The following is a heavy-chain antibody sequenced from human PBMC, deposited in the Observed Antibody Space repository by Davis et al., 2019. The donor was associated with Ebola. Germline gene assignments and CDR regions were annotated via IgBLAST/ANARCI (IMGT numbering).Heavy chain of an antibody. D-gene: IGHD2-15*01. J-gene: IGHJ4*02. V-gene: IGHV3-15*01. CDR1: GFTFSNAW. CDR3: TTDYPSLGYCSGGDCYEVDY. CDR2: VKSKTDGGTT. Sequence: GGSLRLSCAASGFTFSNAWMSWVRQAPGKGLEWVGRVKSKTDGGTTDYAAPVKGRFTISRDDSKNTLYLQMNSLKTEDTAVYYCTTDYPSLGYCSGGDCYEVDYWGQGTLVTVSS.